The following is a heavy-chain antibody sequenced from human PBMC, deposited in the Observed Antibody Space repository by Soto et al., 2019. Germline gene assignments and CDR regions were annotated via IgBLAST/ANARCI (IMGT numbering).Heavy chain of an antibody. CDR3: ARDEGAQFDWYFDL. Sequence: QVQLQESGPGLVKPSQTLSLTCSVSGDSISSGGYYGNWIRQLPGKGLEWIGDTSYSWSTYYNPSLNSRATISVDTSRNHFSLKLTSVTAADTAVYYCARDEGAQFDWYFDLWGRGTLVTVSS. J-gene: IGHJ2*01. CDR1: GDSISSGGYY. CDR2: TSYSWST. V-gene: IGHV4-31*03.